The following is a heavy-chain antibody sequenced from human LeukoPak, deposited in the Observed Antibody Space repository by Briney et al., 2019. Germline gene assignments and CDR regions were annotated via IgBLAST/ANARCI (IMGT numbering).Heavy chain of an antibody. Sequence: GGSLRLSCAASGFMFNNYGMLWVRQGPGKGLDWVAFIRYDGINKYYSESVKGRFSISRDTSKNTLYLQMSSLRTDDTAVYYCAKDPGLRDTVGDSFDLWGQGTLVTVSS. CDR2: IRYDGINK. J-gene: IGHJ3*01. CDR3: AKDPGLRDTVGDSFDL. V-gene: IGHV3-30*02. CDR1: GFMFNNYG. D-gene: IGHD4-23*01.